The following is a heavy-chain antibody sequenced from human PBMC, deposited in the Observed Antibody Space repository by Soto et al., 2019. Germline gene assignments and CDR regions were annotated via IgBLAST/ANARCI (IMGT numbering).Heavy chain of an antibody. CDR2: ISSSGSTI. CDR1: GFTFSSYE. V-gene: IGHV3-48*03. J-gene: IGHJ4*02. CDR3: ARGFTIFGVVSYFDY. D-gene: IGHD3-3*01. Sequence: GGSLRLSCAASGFTFSSYEMNWVRQAPGKGPEWVSYISSSGSTIYYADSVKGRFTISRDNAKNSLYLQMNSLRAEDTAVYYCARGFTIFGVVSYFDYWGQGTLVTVSS.